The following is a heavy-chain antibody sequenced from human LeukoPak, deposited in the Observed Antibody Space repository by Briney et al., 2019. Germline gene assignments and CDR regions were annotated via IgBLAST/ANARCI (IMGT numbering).Heavy chain of an antibody. D-gene: IGHD3-10*01. CDR1: GYTFTGYY. V-gene: IGHV1-2*02. J-gene: IGHJ4*02. CDR3: AREGSGSYPGSRYYFDY. Sequence: ASVKVSCKASGYTFTGYYMHWVRQAPGQGLEWMGWINPNSGGTNYAQKFQGRVTMTRDTSISTAYMELSSLRSEDTAVYYCAREGSGSYPGSRYYFDYWGQGTLVTVSS. CDR2: INPNSGGT.